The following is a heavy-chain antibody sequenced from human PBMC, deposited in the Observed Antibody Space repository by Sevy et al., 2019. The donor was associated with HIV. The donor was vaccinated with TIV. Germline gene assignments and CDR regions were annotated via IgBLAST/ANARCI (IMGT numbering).Heavy chain of an antibody. D-gene: IGHD3-22*01. V-gene: IGHV3-48*02. J-gene: IGHJ4*02. Sequence: GGSLRLSCAASVFTFSSHSKNWVRQTPGKGLEWISYISGTGNTIYYADSLKGRFTISRDNAKNSLYLQLKSLRDEDTAIYYCARVPPYYDSNVSDFWGQGSLVTVSS. CDR3: ARVPPYYDSNVSDF. CDR1: VFTFSSHS. CDR2: ISGTGNTI.